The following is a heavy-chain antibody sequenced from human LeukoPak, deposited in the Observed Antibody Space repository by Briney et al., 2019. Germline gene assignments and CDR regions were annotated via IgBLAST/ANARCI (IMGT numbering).Heavy chain of an antibody. V-gene: IGHV5-51*01. CDR1: GYSYTSYW. J-gene: IGHJ3*01. CDR2: IYPGHSDP. CDR3: ARPLAENDACDL. Sequence: GESLNLSCNGSGYSYTSYWMGWVRQMPGKGLEWMGIIYPGHSDPRYSPSFQGQVTISADQSISTAYLQSSSRKASDTAMYYCARPLAENDACDLWARGTMVTV. D-gene: IGHD5-24*01.